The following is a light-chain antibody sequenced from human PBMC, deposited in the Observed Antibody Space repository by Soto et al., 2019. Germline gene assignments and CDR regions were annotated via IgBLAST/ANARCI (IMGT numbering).Light chain of an antibody. CDR3: QQNAITPPWT. CDR2: AAS. Sequence: QLTQSPSSLSASVGDRAIITCRASQSVSRSLNWYQQKPGQPPKLLLYAASTLHSGVPSRFSGSGSGTEFTLTISSLQPEDFATYYCQQNAITPPWTFGQGTKVDIK. CDR1: QSVSRS. J-gene: IGKJ1*01. V-gene: IGKV1-39*01.